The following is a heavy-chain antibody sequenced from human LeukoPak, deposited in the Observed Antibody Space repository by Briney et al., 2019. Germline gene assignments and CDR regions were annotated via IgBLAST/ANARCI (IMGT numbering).Heavy chain of an antibody. CDR1: GGSISSYY. J-gene: IGHJ6*03. CDR3: ATGYYYYYYMDV. V-gene: IGHV4-4*07. CDR2: IYTSGST. Sequence: SETLSFTCTVSGGSISSYYWSWIRQPAGKGLEWIGRIYTSGSTNYNPSLKSRVTMSVDTSKNQFSLKLSSVTAADTAVYYCATGYYYYYYMDVWGKGTTVTVSS.